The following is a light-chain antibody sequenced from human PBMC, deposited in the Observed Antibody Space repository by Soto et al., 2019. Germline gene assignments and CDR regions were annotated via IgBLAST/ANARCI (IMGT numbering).Light chain of an antibody. J-gene: IGKJ2*01. V-gene: IGKV3-20*01. CDR3: QQYGDSPPT. CDR1: QSVSSAF. CDR2: AAA. Sequence: IVLTQSPGTLSLSPGERATLSCRASQSVSSAFFAWYQQKPGQPLRLLIYAAASRATGIPDRFSGSGSATDFTLTIIRLEPEDFAVYYCQQYGDSPPTFGRGTKVEIK.